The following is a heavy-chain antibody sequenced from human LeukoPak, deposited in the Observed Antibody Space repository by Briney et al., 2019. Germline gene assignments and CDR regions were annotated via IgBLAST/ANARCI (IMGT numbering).Heavy chain of an antibody. Sequence: GGSLRLSCAASGFTFSSYGMHWVRQAPGKGLEWVAVISYDGSNKYYADSVKGRFTISRDNSKNTLYLQMNSLRAEDTAVYYCAKILGYDSSGYYPDYWGQGTQVTVSS. CDR3: AKILGYDSSGYYPDY. D-gene: IGHD3-22*01. CDR2: ISYDGSNK. J-gene: IGHJ4*02. V-gene: IGHV3-30*18. CDR1: GFTFSSYG.